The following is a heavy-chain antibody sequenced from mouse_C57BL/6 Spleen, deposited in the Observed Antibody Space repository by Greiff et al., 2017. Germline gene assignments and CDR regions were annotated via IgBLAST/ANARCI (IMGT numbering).Heavy chain of an antibody. CDR3: TVYSNYDDWYFDV. V-gene: IGHV6-3*01. J-gene: IGHJ1*03. CDR1: GFTFSNYW. Sequence: EVQLVESGGGLVQPGGSMKLSCVASGFTFSNYWMNWVRQSPEKGLEWVAQIRLKSDNYATHYAESVKGRFTISRDDSKSSVYLQMNNLRAEDTGIYYCTVYSNYDDWYFDVWGTGTTVTVSS. CDR2: IRLKSDNYAT. D-gene: IGHD2-5*01.